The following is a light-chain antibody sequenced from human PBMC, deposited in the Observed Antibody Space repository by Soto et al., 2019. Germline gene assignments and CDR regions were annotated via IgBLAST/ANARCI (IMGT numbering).Light chain of an antibody. CDR2: GAS. CDR3: QQYKNWPRT. CDR1: QSVSIN. Sequence: EIVMTQSPATLSVSPGERATLSCGASQSVSINLAWYQQKPGQAPRLLIYGASTRATNIPARFSGSGSGTDFTLTISSLQSEEFAVYYCQQYKNWPRTFGQGTKVEVK. V-gene: IGKV3-15*01. J-gene: IGKJ1*01.